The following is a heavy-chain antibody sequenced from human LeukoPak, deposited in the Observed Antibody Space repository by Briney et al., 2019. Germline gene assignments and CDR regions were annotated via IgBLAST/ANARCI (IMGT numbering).Heavy chain of an antibody. D-gene: IGHD6-19*01. CDR1: GGSFSGYY. CDR2: INHSGST. V-gene: IGHV4-34*01. Sequence: SETLSLTCAVYGGSFSGYYWSWIRQPPGKGLEWIGEINHSGSTNNNPPLMSRVNTSVDTSKNQFSLKLSSVTAADTAVYYCARGDLRLVPDYWGQGTLVTVSS. CDR3: ARGDLRLVPDY. J-gene: IGHJ4*02.